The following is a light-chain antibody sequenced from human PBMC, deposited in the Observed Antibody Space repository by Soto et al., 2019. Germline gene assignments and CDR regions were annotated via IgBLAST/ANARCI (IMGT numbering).Light chain of an antibody. V-gene: IGKV3-15*01. CDR2: GVS. Sequence: EIVMTQSPGTLSVSPGERATLSCRASQSVSSNLAWYQQKPGQAPRLLIYGVSTRATGIPARFSGSGSGTEFTLTISSLQSEDLAVYYCQQHKNWPLTFGGGTKVELK. J-gene: IGKJ4*01. CDR3: QQHKNWPLT. CDR1: QSVSSN.